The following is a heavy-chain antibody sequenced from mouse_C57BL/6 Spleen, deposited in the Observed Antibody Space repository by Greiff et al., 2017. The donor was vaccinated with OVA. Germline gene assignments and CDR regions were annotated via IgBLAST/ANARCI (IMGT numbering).Heavy chain of an antibody. V-gene: IGHV3-6*01. CDR1: GYSITSGYY. Sequence: EVQLQQSGPGLVKPSQSLSLTCSVTGYSITSGYYWNWIRQFPGNKLEWMGYISYDGSNNYNPSLKNRISITRDTSKNQFFLKLNSVTTEDTATYYCARDRLGLFDYWGQGTTLTVSS. D-gene: IGHD3-3*01. CDR3: ARDRLGLFDY. J-gene: IGHJ2*01. CDR2: ISYDGSN.